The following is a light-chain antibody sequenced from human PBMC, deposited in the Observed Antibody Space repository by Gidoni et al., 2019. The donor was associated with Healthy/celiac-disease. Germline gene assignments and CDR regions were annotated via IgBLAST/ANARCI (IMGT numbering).Light chain of an antibody. Sequence: SYVLTQPPSVSVAPGQTARSTCGGNNIGSKSVHWYQQKPGQAPVLVVYDDSDRPSGIPERFSGSNSGNTATLTISRVEAGDEADYYCQVWDSSSDRLVFGGGTKLTVL. CDR2: DDS. CDR3: QVWDSSSDRLV. J-gene: IGLJ2*01. CDR1: NIGSKS. V-gene: IGLV3-21*02.